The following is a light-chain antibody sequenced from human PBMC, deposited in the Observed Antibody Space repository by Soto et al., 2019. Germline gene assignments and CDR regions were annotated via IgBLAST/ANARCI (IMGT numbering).Light chain of an antibody. CDR3: QQYGRSPPT. J-gene: IGKJ4*01. V-gene: IGKV3-20*01. CDR1: QRVTSDF. Sequence: EIVLTQSPGTLSLSPGERATLSCRASQRVTSDFLAWYQQKPGQAPSLLIYGASNRATGVPDRFSGSGSGTDFTLTISRLEPEDFAVYHXQQYGRSPPTFGGGTKVGFK. CDR2: GAS.